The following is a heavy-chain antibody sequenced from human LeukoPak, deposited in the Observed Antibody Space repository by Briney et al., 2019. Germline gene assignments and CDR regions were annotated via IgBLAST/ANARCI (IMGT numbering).Heavy chain of an antibody. CDR3: ARASYDFWSGYYEGYYFDY. J-gene: IGHJ4*02. D-gene: IGHD3-3*01. CDR2: INWNGGRT. Sequence: GGSLRLSCAASGFTFDDYGMSWVRQAPGKGLEWVSSINWNGGRTGYADSVKGRFTLSRDHAKNSLYLQMYSLRAEDTALYYCARASYDFWSGYYEGYYFDYWGQGTLVTVSS. CDR1: GFTFDDYG. V-gene: IGHV3-20*04.